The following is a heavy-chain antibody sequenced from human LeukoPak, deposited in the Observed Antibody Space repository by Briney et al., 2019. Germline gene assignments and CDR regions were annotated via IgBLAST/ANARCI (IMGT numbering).Heavy chain of an antibody. V-gene: IGHV3-48*01. D-gene: IGHD4-11*01. Sequence: GGSLRLSCAASGFTFSSYSMTWVRQAPGKGLEWVSYISSSSSTIYYADSVKGRFTISRDNAKNSLYLQMNSLRAEDTAVYYCARDRYSKNAYFDYWGQGTLVTVSS. CDR3: ARDRYSKNAYFDY. J-gene: IGHJ4*02. CDR2: ISSSSSTI. CDR1: GFTFSSYS.